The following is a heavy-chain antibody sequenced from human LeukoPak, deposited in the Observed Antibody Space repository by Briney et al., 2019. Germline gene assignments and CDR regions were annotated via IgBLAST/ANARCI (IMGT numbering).Heavy chain of an antibody. D-gene: IGHD4-17*01. V-gene: IGHV3-21*01. CDR2: ISSSSSYI. J-gene: IGHJ4*02. CDR1: GFTFSSYS. Sequence: GGSLRLSCAASGFTFSSYSMNWVRQAPGKGLEWVSSISSSSSYIYYADSVKGRFTISRDNAKNSLYLQMNSLRAEDTAVYYCARNDYVDYYFDYWGQGTLVTVSS. CDR3: ARNDYVDYYFDY.